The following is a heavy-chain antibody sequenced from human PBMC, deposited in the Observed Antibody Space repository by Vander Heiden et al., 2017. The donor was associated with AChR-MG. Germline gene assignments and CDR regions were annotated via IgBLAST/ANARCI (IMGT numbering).Heavy chain of an antibody. CDR1: GGSISSYY. V-gene: IGHV4-59*01. D-gene: IGHD3-22*01. CDR2: IYYSGSN. J-gene: IGHJ3*02. CDR3: ASSYFAEYDDDSSTHDAFDI. Sequence: QVQLQESGPGLVKPSETLSLTCTVSGGSISSYYWSWIRQPPGKGLEWIGYIYYSGSNNYNPSIKRRVTIAVDTSKNQFSLKRSSVTAAETAVYYCASSYFAEYDDDSSTHDAFDIWGQVTMITVSS.